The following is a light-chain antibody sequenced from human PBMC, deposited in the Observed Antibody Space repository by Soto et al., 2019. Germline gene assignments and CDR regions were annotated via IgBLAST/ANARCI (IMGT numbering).Light chain of an antibody. V-gene: IGLV2-14*01. CDR1: SSDVGGYNY. Sequence: QAASVSGSPGQSITISCTGTSSDVGGYNYVSWYQQHPGKAPKLMIYDVSNRPSGVSNRFSGSKSGSTASLTISGLQAEDEADYYCSSYTSSSTGVVFGGGTKLTVL. CDR2: DVS. CDR3: SSYTSSSTGVV. J-gene: IGLJ2*01.